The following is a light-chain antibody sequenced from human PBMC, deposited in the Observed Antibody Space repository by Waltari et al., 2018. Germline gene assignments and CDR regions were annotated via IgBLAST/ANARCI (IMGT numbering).Light chain of an antibody. J-gene: IGKJ4*01. CDR3: QQSYSTPQALT. V-gene: IGKV1-39*01. CDR2: TAS. Sequence: DIQMTQSPSSLSASVGDRVTITCRASQSISRYLNWYQQKPGKAPKLLIYTASSLQSGVPSRFSGSGSGTDFTLTISSLQPEDFANYYCQQSYSTPQALTFGGGTKVEIK. CDR1: QSISRY.